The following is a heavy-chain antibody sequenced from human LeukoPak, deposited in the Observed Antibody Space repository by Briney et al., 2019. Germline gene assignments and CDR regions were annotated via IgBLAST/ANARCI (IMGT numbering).Heavy chain of an antibody. CDR3: ARWDGYSSSPDY. V-gene: IGHV1-2*02. Sequence: ASVKVSCKASGYSLTGYYMHWLRQAPGQGLEWMGWINPNSGDTGYAQKFQGRVTMTRDMSIGTIYMELTRLRSDDTALHYCARWDGYSSSPDYWGQGTLVTVSS. CDR2: INPNSGDT. CDR1: GYSLTGYY. D-gene: IGHD6-13*01. J-gene: IGHJ4*02.